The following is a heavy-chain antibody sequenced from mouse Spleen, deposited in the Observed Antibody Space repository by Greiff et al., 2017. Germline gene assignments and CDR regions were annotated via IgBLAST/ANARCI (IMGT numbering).Heavy chain of an antibody. CDR1: GFTFSSYA. Sequence: LVESGGGLVKPGGSLKLSCAASGFTFSSYAMSWVRQTPEKRLEWVASISSGGSTYYPDSVKGRFTISRDNARNILYLQMSSLRSEDTAMYYCAREDYGDYFDYWGQGTTLTVSS. CDR2: ISSGGST. J-gene: IGHJ2*01. V-gene: IGHV5-6-5*01. CDR3: AREDYGDYFDY. D-gene: IGHD1-1*02.